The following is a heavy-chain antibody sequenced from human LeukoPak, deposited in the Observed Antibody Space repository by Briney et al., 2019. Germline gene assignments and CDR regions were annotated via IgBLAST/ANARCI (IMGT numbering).Heavy chain of an antibody. D-gene: IGHD5-12*01. J-gene: IGHJ6*03. CDR2: INPNSGGT. Sequence: GASVKVSCKASGYTFTDYYMHWVRQAPGQGLEWMGWINPNSGGTNYTQKFQGRVTMTRDTSISTAYMELSRLRSDDTAVYYCARDGYSGYKRDYYYMDVWGKGTTVTISS. CDR3: ARDGYSGYKRDYYYMDV. V-gene: IGHV1-2*02. CDR1: GYTFTDYY.